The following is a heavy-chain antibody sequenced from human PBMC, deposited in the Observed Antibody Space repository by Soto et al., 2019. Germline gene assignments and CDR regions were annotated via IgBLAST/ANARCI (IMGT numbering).Heavy chain of an antibody. V-gene: IGHV3-48*02. D-gene: IGHD3-3*02. CDR3: ARDHLWAFDY. CDR2: INGRDGAI. Sequence: GASVKVSCAASGFSFSVYSMNWVRQAPGKGLEWVSYINGRDGAINYVDSVKGRFTISIDIAKNSLYLQMNSLRDEDTAVYFCARDHLWAFDYWGQGVLVTVSS. CDR1: GFSFSVYS. J-gene: IGHJ4*02.